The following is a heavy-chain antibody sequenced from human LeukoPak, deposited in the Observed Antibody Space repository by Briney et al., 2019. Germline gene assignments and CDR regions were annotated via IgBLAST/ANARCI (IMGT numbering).Heavy chain of an antibody. V-gene: IGHV3-30*03. CDR2: ISYDGSNK. D-gene: IGHD2-2*01. CDR1: GFTFSSYG. J-gene: IGHJ4*02. Sequence: GGSLRLSCAASGFTFSSYGMHWVRQAPGKGLEWVAVISYDGSNKYYADSVKGRFTISRDNSKNTLYLQMNSLRAEDTAVYYCASLIVVVPAARSPFDYWGQGTLVTVSS. CDR3: ASLIVVVPAARSPFDY.